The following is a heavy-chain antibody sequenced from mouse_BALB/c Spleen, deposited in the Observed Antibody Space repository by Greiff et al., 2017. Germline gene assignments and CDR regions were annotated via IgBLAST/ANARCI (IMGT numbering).Heavy chain of an antibody. Sequence: VQLQQSGAELVKPGASVKLSCTASGFNIKDTYMHWVKQRPEPGLEWIGRIDPANGNTKYDPKFQGKSTLPADTSSNTAYLQLSSLTSEDTAVYYCARSGYYGSSEYFDVWGAGTTVTVAS. V-gene: IGHV14-3*02. CDR2: IDPANGNT. CDR1: GFNIKDTY. J-gene: IGHJ1*01. D-gene: IGHD1-1*01. CDR3: ARSGYYGSSEYFDV.